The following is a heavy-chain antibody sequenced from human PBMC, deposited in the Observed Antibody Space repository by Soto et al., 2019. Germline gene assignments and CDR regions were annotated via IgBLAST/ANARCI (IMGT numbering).Heavy chain of an antibody. CDR1: GFTFSSYG. CDR2: ISYDGSNK. CDR3: AKDTAMVRGVSIYYYGMDV. V-gene: IGHV3-30*18. D-gene: IGHD3-10*01. J-gene: IGHJ6*02. Sequence: QVQLVESGGGVVQPGRSLRLSCAASGFTFSSYGMHWVRQAPGKGLEWVAVISYDGSNKYYADSVKGRFTISRDNSKNKLYLQMNSLRDEDTAVYYCAKDTAMVRGVSIYYYGMDVWGQGTTVTVSS.